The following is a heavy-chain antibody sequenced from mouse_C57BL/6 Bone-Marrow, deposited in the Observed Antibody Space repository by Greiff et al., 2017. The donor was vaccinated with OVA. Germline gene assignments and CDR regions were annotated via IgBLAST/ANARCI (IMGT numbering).Heavy chain of an antibody. CDR3: VRPPIDDYYGSSGFAY. V-gene: IGHV10-1*01. D-gene: IGHD1-1*01. CDR2: IRSKSNNYAT. Sequence: EVQLVESGGGLVQPKGSLKLSCAASGFSFNTYAMNWVRQAPGKGLEWVARIRSKSNNYATYYADSVKDRFTISRDDSESMLYLQMNNLKTEDTAMYYCVRPPIDDYYGSSGFAYWGQGTLVTVSA. J-gene: IGHJ3*01. CDR1: GFSFNTYA.